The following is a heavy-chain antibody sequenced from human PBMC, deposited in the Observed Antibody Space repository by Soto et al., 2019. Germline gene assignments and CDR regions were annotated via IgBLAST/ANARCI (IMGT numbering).Heavy chain of an antibody. CDR3: AKGQTTIFGVVDDGMDV. CDR2: ISYDGSNK. D-gene: IGHD3-3*01. V-gene: IGHV3-30-3*01. J-gene: IGHJ6*02. CDR1: GFTVSSYA. Sequence: VQLVETGGGLIQPGGSLRLSCAASGFTVSSYAMHWVRQAPGKGLEWVAVISYDGSNKYYADSVKGRFTISRDNSKNTLYLQMNSLRAEDTAVYYCAKGQTTIFGVVDDGMDVWGQGTTVTVSS.